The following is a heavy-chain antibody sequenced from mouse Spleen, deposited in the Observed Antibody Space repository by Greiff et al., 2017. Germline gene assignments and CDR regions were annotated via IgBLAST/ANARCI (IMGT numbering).Heavy chain of an antibody. D-gene: IGHD1-2*01. CDR2: SRNKANDYTT. V-gene: IGHV7-1*01. CDR1: GFTFSDFY. CDR3: ATGVLRLRYAMDY. J-gene: IGHJ4*01. Sequence: EVNVVESGGGLVQSGRSLRLSCATSGFTFSDFYMEWVRQAPGKGLEWIAASRNKANDYTTEYSASVKGRFIVSRDTSQSILYLQMNALRAEDTAVYYCATGVLRLRYAMDYWGQGTSVTVSS.